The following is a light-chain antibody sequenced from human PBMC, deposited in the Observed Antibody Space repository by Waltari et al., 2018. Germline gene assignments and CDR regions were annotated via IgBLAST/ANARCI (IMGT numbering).Light chain of an antibody. CDR3: QQDNSYAGT. CDR2: QAS. J-gene: IGKJ2*01. CDR1: QSRSSW. Sequence: DIQPTQSPSTLSASVGARANLTCRARQSRSSWLTWYQQKPGKAPKRRRYQASSLDSGVSPRFSGIGSGTECTLTITSQQPDDGAAYYCQQDNSYAGTFGQGTKLEIK. V-gene: IGKV1-5*03.